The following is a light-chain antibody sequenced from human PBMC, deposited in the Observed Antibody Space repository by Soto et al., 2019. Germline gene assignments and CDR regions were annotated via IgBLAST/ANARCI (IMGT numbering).Light chain of an antibody. V-gene: IGKV1-39*01. J-gene: IGKJ5*01. CDR1: QSISSY. CDR2: AAS. Sequence: IQITQSPSSLSASVGDRVTVTCRASQSISSYLNWYQQKPGKAPKLLIYAASSLQSGVPSRFSGSGSGTDFTFTISSMKPEDIATYYCQQYSHIITFGHGTRLEIK. CDR3: QQYSHIIT.